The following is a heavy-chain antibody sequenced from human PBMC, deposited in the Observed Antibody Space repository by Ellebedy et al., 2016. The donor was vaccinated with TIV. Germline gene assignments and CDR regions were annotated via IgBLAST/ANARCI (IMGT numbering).Heavy chain of an antibody. J-gene: IGHJ3*02. D-gene: IGHD4-17*01. CDR1: GFSFSSYW. Sequence: GGSLRLSCGASGFSFSSYWMSWVRQAPGKGLEWVANIRQDGSEKYYVDSVKGRFTISRDNAKNSLYLNLNSLRAEETDIYYCATDGSYGDYLSPTHAFVIWGQGTMVTVSS. CDR3: ATDGSYGDYLSPTHAFVI. CDR2: IRQDGSEK. V-gene: IGHV3-7*01.